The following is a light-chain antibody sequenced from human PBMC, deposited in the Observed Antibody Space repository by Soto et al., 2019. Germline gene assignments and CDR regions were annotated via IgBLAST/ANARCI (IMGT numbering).Light chain of an antibody. CDR3: SSYTSSSTPLFV. CDR2: DVS. CDR1: SSDVGGYNY. Sequence: QSVLTQPASLSGSPGQSITISCTGTSSDVGGYNYVSWCQQHPGKAPKLMIYDVSDRPSGISNRFSGSKSGNTASLTISGLQAEDEADYYCSSYTSSSTPLFVFGTGTKVTVL. J-gene: IGLJ1*01. V-gene: IGLV2-14*01.